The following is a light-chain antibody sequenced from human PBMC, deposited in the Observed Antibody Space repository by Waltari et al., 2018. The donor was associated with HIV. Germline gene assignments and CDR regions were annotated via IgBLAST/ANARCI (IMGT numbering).Light chain of an antibody. CDR2: GVT. J-gene: IGLJ2*01. V-gene: IGLV2-11*01. CDR3: SSYAGRYTVV. Sequence: QSALTQPRSVSGSPGQSVTISCTGTSSDVGAYDYVPWYQQYPGIAPKVILYGVTKRPSGIPDRFSGSKSGSTASLTISGPQAEDEADYFCSSYAGRYTVVFGGGTKLTVL. CDR1: SSDVGAYDY.